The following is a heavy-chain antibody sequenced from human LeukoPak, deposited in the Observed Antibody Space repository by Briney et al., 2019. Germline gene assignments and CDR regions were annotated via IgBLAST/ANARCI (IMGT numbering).Heavy chain of an antibody. D-gene: IGHD5-18*01. V-gene: IGHV4-39*07. CDR1: GGYTSSANHH. Sequence: PSETLSLTCTVSGGYTSSANHHWGWVRQAPGKGLEWIGSIHHSGSTNYNPSLKSRVSISVDTSKNQFSLKVHSVTAADTAVYYCASIQQDYFDYWGQGTLVTVSS. J-gene: IGHJ4*02. CDR3: ASIQQDYFDY. CDR2: IHHSGST.